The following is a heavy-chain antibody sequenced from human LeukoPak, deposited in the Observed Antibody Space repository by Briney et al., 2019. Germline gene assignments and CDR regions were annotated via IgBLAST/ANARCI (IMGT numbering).Heavy chain of an antibody. CDR3: ARVGYYYDSSGYYFFDY. D-gene: IGHD3-22*01. V-gene: IGHV1-46*01. J-gene: IGHJ4*02. CDR2: INPSGGST. Sequence: GASVKVSCKASGYTFTGYYMHWVRQAPGQGLEWMGIINPSGGSTSYAQKFQGRVTMTRDTSTSTVYMELSSLRSEDTAVYYCARVGYYYDSSGYYFFDYWGQGTLVTVSS. CDR1: GYTFTGYY.